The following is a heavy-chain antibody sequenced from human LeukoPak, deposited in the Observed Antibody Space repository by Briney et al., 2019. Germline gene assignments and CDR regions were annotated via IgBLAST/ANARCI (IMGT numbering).Heavy chain of an antibody. CDR3: AAGLYFGDW. Sequence: GGSLRLSCAASGFTFSSYGMQWVRQAPGKGLGWVAVISFDGSNKYYADSVKGRFTISRDNSKNTLYLQMNSLRVEDTAVYYCAAGLYFGDWWGQGTLVTVSS. CDR1: GFTFSSYG. J-gene: IGHJ4*02. D-gene: IGHD3-10*01. V-gene: IGHV3-30*03. CDR2: ISFDGSNK.